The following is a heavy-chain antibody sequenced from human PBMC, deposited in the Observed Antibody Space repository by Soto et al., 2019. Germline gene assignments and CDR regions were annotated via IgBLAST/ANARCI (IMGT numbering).Heavy chain of an antibody. D-gene: IGHD6-6*01. CDR1: GFTFSSYA. CDR2: ISGSGGST. Sequence: GGSLRLSCAASGFTFSSYAMSWVRQAPGKGLEWVSAISGSGGSTYYADSVKGRFTISRDNSKNTLYLQMNSLRAEDTAVYYCVFPLGDSSSSPWANYYYMDVWGKGTTVTVSS. V-gene: IGHV3-23*01. J-gene: IGHJ6*03. CDR3: VFPLGDSSSSPWANYYYMDV.